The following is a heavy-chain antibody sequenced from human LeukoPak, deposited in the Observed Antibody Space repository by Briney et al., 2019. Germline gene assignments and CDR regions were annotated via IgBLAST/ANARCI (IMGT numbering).Heavy chain of an antibody. CDR3: AREVITRGPFDY. J-gene: IGHJ4*02. V-gene: IGHV3-30-3*01. CDR1: GFTFSSYA. D-gene: IGHD2-21*01. CDR2: ISYDGSNK. Sequence: GGSLRLSCAASGFTFSSYAMYWVRQAPGNGLEWVAVISYDGSNKYYADSVKGRFTISRDNSKNTLYLQMNSLRAEDMAVYYCAREVITRGPFDYWGQGILVTVSS.